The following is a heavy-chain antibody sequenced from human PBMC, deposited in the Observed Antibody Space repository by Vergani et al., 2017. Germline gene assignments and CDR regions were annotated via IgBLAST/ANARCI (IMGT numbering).Heavy chain of an antibody. J-gene: IGHJ6*02. Sequence: EIQVLESGGGLVQPGGSLRLSCAASGFTFSSYAMSWVRQAPGKGLQWVSGIIGSGGNTFYADSVKGRFTISRDNSKNTLYLQMSSLRAEDTAVYFCVKEISYYDTLTAYYGMDVWGQGTTVTVSS. V-gene: IGHV3-23*01. CDR1: GFTFSSYA. D-gene: IGHD3-9*01. CDR3: VKEISYYDTLTAYYGMDV. CDR2: IIGSGGNT.